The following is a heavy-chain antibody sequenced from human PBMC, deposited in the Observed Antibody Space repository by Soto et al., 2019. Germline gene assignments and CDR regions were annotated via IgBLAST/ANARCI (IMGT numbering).Heavy chain of an antibody. CDR2: IIPIFGTA. J-gene: IGHJ5*02. CDR1: GGTFSSYA. D-gene: IGHD6-13*01. V-gene: IGHV1-69*13. Sequence: ASVKVSCKSSGGTFSSYAISWVRQAPGQGLEWMGGIIPIFGTANYAQKFQGRVTITADESTSTAYMELSSLRSEDTAVYYCARDLAAAGDNRWFDPWGQGTLVTVSS. CDR3: ARDLAAAGDNRWFDP.